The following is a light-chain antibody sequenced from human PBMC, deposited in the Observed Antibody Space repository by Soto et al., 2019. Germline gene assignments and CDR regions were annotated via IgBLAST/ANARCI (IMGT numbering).Light chain of an antibody. CDR2: GAS. CDR1: QSVSSN. CDR3: QLCDYLLIP. J-gene: IGKJ5*01. Sequence: GVKMSVAAVSVNKGERATLSSRASQSVSSNLAWYQQKPGQAPRLLIYGASNRATGIPARFSGSGSGTDFTLTISCLEPEDFVVYYCQLCDYLLIPFGQGTRLEIK. V-gene: IGKV3D-15*01.